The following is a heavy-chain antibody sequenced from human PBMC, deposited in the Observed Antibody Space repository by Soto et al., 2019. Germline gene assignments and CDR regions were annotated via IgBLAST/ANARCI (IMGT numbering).Heavy chain of an antibody. CDR1: GFTFSNYP. V-gene: IGHV3-23*01. J-gene: IGHJ4*02. D-gene: IGHD3-9*01. Sequence: GGSLRLSCAASGFTFSNYPLSWVRQAPGKGLEWVSTISASDGVTYYADSVKGRFTISRDNSKNTLYLQMNSLRAEDTAVYYCAKGPTILRYFDWSNRFDYWGQGTLVTVSS. CDR3: AKGPTILRYFDWSNRFDY. CDR2: ISASDGVT.